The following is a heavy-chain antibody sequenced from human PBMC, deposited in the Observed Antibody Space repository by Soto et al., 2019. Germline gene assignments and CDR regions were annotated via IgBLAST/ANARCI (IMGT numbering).Heavy chain of an antibody. D-gene: IGHD3-3*01. J-gene: IGHJ4*02. CDR3: AKEARVTIFGVVILPGDY. V-gene: IGHV3-23*01. Sequence: GGSLRLSCAASGFTFSSYAMSWVRQAPGKGLEWVSAISGSGGSTYYADSVKGRFTISRDNSKNTLYLQMNSLRAEDTAVYYCAKEARVTIFGVVILPGDYWGQGTLVTVSS. CDR2: ISGSGGST. CDR1: GFTFSSYA.